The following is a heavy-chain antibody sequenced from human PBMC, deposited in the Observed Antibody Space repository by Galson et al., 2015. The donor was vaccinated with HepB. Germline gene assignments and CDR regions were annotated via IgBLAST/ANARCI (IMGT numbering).Heavy chain of an antibody. J-gene: IGHJ4*02. V-gene: IGHV3-11*01. CDR2: ISTSGSTI. Sequence: SLRLSCAASGFTFSLYAMHWVRQAPGKGLEWISYISTSGSTISYIDSVKGRFTISRDNAKNSLYLQMDSLRAEDTAVYYCARDRGYDSSGYYYHWGQGTLVTVSS. CDR3: ARDRGYDSSGYYYH. D-gene: IGHD3-22*01. CDR1: GFTFSLYA.